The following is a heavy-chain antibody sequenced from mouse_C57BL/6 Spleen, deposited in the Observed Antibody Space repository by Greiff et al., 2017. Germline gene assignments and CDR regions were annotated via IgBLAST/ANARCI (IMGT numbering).Heavy chain of an antibody. CDR2: IWRGGST. J-gene: IGHJ3*01. Sequence: QVQLQQSGPGLVQPSQSLSITCTVSGFSLTSYGVHWVRQSPGKGLEWLGVIWRGGSTDYNAAFISRLSISKDNSKSQVFFKMNSLQADDTAIYYCARKDDGYSWFAYWGQGTLVTVSA. V-gene: IGHV2-2*01. CDR3: ARKDDGYSWFAY. D-gene: IGHD2-3*01. CDR1: GFSLTSYG.